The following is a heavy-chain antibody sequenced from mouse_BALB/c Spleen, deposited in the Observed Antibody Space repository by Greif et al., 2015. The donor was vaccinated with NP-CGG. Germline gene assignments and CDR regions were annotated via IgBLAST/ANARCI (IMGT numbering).Heavy chain of an antibody. CDR1: GDSITSGY. V-gene: IGHV3-8*02. J-gene: IGHJ1*01. D-gene: IGHD1-3*01. CDR3: ARLSGNWYFDV. Sequence: EVKLMESGPSLVKPSQTLSLTCSVTGDSITSGYWNWIRKFPGNKLEYMGYISYSDSTYYNPSLKSRISITRDTSKNXYYLQLNSVTTEDTATYYCARLSGNWYFDVWGAGTTVTVSS. CDR2: ISYSDST.